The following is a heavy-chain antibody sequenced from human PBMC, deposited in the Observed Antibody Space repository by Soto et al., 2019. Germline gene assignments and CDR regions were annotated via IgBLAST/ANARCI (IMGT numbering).Heavy chain of an antibody. CDR3: AKRRGAGGHFDY. D-gene: IGHD2-15*01. CDR1: GFTFSSYA. J-gene: IGHJ4*02. CDR2: VSIDGST. Sequence: DVQLLESGGGLVQPEGSLRLSCAASGFTFSSYAMGWVRQGPGKGLEWVAVVSIDGSTHYADSVRGRFTISRDNSKHTLSPQRNSLTAEDTAVYFCAKRRGAGGHFDYWGQGALVPVSS. V-gene: IGHV3-23*01.